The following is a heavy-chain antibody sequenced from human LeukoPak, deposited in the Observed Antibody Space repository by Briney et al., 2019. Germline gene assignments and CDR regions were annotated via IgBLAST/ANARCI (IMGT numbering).Heavy chain of an antibody. CDR3: ATDRYLTGDRAKAFDI. CDR1: GYTLTELS. D-gene: IGHD7-27*01. J-gene: IGHJ3*02. V-gene: IGHV1-24*01. Sequence: ASVKVSCKVSGYTLTELSMHWVRQAPGKGLEWMGGFDPEDGETIYAQKFQGRVTMTEDASTDTAYMELSSLRSEDTAVYYCATDRYLTGDRAKAFDIWGQGTKVIVSS. CDR2: FDPEDGET.